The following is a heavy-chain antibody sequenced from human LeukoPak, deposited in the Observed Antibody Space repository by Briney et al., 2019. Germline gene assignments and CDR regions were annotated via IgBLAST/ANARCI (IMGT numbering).Heavy chain of an antibody. CDR1: GGSISSYY. D-gene: IGHD1-20*01. J-gene: IGHJ4*02. CDR2: IYYIGST. Sequence: KPSETLSLTCTVSGGSISSYYWSWIRQPPGKGLEWIGYIYYIGSTNYNPSLKTRVTISVDTSKNQFSLKLSSVTAADTAVYYCARRTGYDWNFDYWGQGTLVTVSS. CDR3: ARRTGYDWNFDY. V-gene: IGHV4-59*08.